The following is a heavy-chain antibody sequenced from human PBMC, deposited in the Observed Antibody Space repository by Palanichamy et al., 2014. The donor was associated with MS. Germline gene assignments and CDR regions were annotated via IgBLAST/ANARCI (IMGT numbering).Heavy chain of an antibody. D-gene: IGHD4-17*01. CDR3: ARHGTVTPTGWFDP. CDR2: VYHGGNT. V-gene: IGHV4-38-2*01. Sequence: QVQLQESGPGLVKPSGTLSLSCDVSGYSISSGYFWAWIRQPPGKGLEWIGSVYHGGNTYYNPSLKSRLTVSVDTSKNQFSLKVISVTAADTAVYYCARHGTVTPTGWFDPWGQGAPVTVSS. CDR1: GYSISSGYF. J-gene: IGHJ5*02.